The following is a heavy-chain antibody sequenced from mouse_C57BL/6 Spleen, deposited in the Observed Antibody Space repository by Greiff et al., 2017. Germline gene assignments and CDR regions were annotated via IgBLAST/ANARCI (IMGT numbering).Heavy chain of an antibody. CDR3: ARDQGGNAMDY. CDR1: GYSITSGYD. V-gene: IGHV3-1*01. Sequence: EVKLVESGPGMVKPSQSLSLTCTVTGYSITSGYDWHWIRHFPGNKLEWMGYISYSGSTNYNPSLKSRISITHDTSKNHFFLKLNSVTTEDTATYYCARDQGGNAMDYWGQGTSVTVSS. J-gene: IGHJ4*01. CDR2: ISYSGST.